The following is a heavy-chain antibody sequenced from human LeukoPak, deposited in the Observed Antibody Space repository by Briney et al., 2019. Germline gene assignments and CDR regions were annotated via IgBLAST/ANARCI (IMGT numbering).Heavy chain of an antibody. CDR1: GGSISSSY. J-gene: IGHJ5*02. D-gene: IGHD5/OR15-5a*01. V-gene: IGHV4-4*07. CDR3: AREGMGVYNWFDP. Sequence: SETLSLTCIVSGGSISSSYWSWIRQPPGKGLEWIGRIYTSGSTNYNPSLKSRVTISVDKSKNQFSLKLSSVTAADTAVYYCAREGMGVYNWFDPWGQGTLVTVSS. CDR2: IYTSGST.